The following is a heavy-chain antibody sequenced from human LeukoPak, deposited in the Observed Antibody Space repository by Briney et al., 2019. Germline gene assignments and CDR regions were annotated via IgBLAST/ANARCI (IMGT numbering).Heavy chain of an antibody. CDR1: GYTFIDFY. J-gene: IGHJ5*02. V-gene: IGHV1-2*02. D-gene: IGHD3-22*01. CDR3: ARDEDYYDSSGYYNWFDP. CDR2: INPNSGGT. Sequence: ASVKVACKASGYTFIDFYMHWVRQAPGQGLEWMGWINPNSGGTNYAQKFQGRVTMTRDTSISTAYMELSRLRSDDTAVYYCARDEDYYDSSGYYNWFDPWGQGTLVTVSS.